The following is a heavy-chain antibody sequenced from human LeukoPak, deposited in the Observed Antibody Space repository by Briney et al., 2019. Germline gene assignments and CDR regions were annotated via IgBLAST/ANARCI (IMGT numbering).Heavy chain of an antibody. J-gene: IGHJ6*02. D-gene: IGHD2-15*01. V-gene: IGHV4-34*01. Sequence: SETLSLTCAVYGGSFSGYYLSWIRQPPGKGLEWIGEINHSGSTNYNPSLKSRVTISVDTFKNQFSLKLSSVTAADTAVYYCARLEAGYCSGGSCYYYYGMDVWGQGATVTVSS. CDR2: INHSGST. CDR1: GGSFSGYY. CDR3: ARLEAGYCSGGSCYYYYGMDV.